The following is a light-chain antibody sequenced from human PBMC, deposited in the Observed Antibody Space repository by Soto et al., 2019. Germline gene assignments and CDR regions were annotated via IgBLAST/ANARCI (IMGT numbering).Light chain of an antibody. V-gene: IGLV2-11*01. Sequence: SALTQPRSVSVSPGQSVTISCTGTSSEVGGDSYVSWDQQHPGKAPKRMIYDVSKRPSGVPDRFSGSKSGNTASPTISGLKAEDEADYYYCSYAGTYTWVFGGGTKVTVL. CDR1: SSEVGGDSY. CDR3: CSYAGTYTWV. CDR2: DVS. J-gene: IGLJ3*02.